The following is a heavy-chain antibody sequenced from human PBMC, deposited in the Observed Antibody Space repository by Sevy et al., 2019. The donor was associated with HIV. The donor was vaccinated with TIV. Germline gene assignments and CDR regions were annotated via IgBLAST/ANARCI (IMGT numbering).Heavy chain of an antibody. V-gene: IGHV3-43*01. D-gene: IGHD5-18*01. J-gene: IGHJ4*02. CDR2: ISWDGGST. Sequence: GGSLRLSCAASGFTFDDYTMHWVRQAPGKGLEWVSLISWDGGSTYYADSLKGRFTISRDNSKNSLYLQMNSLRTEDTALYYCAKVATWIQLWGYFDYWGQGTLVTVSS. CDR1: GFTFDDYT. CDR3: AKVATWIQLWGYFDY.